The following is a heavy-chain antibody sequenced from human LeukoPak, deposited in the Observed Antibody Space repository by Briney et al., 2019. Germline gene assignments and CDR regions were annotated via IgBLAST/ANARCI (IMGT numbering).Heavy chain of an antibody. CDR3: AKDPNGDYIGAFDF. V-gene: IGHV3-23*01. CDR1: AFSFSKFA. D-gene: IGHD4-17*01. CDR2: ITANGGYT. Sequence: PGGSLRLSCAAPAFSFSKFALIWVRQAPGKGLEWVSAITANGGYTLYADAVKGRFTVSRDNSKNTLYLQINSLRPGDTAMYYCAKDPNGDYIGAFDFRGQGTMVTVSS. J-gene: IGHJ3*01.